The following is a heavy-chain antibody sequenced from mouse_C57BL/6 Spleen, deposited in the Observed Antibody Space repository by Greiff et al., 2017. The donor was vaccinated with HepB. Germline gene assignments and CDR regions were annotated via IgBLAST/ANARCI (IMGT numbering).Heavy chain of an antibody. CDR2: ISGGGGNT. V-gene: IGHV5-9*01. CDR3: ARQGGITTVFDY. J-gene: IGHJ2*01. CDR1: GFTFSSYT. Sequence: EVMLVESGGGLVKPGGSLKLSCAASGFTFSSYTMSWVRQTPEKRLEWVATISGGGGNTYYPDSVKGRFTISRDNAKNTLYLQMSSLRSEDTALYYCARQGGITTVFDYWGQGTTLTVSS. D-gene: IGHD1-1*01.